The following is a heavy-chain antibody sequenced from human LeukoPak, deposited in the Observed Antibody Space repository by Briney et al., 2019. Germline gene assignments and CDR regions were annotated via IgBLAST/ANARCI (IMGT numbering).Heavy chain of an antibody. CDR3: ARDTLFPEAGIV. CDR1: GGSISSSNW. CDR2: IYHSGST. J-gene: IGHJ4*01. D-gene: IGHD1-26*01. V-gene: IGHV4-4*02. Sequence: SETLTLTCAVSGGSISSSNWWSFVRQPPGKVLEWIGSIYHSGSTYYNPSLKSRVTISVDTSKNQFSLKLNSVTAADTAVYYCARDTLFPEAGIVWGQGTLVTVSS.